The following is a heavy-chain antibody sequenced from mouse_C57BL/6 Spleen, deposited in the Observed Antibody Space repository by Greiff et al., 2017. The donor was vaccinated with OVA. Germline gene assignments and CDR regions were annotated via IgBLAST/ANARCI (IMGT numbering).Heavy chain of an antibody. CDR1: GYSFTGYY. CDR2: IYPYNGVS. Sequence: EVQLQQSGPELVKPGASVKISCKASGYSFTGYYMHWVKQSHGNILDWIGYIYPYNGVSSYNQKFKGKATLTVDKSSSTAYMELRSLTSEDSAVYYCAREEDYGGEYYYAMDYRGQGTSVTVSS. J-gene: IGHJ4*01. CDR3: AREEDYGGEYYYAMDY. D-gene: IGHD1-1*01. V-gene: IGHV1-31*01.